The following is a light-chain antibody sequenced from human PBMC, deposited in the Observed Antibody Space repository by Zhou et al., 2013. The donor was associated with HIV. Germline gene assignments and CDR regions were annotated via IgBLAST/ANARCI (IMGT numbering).Light chain of an antibody. V-gene: IGKV1-13*02. CDR1: QGINSA. CDR2: DAS. CDR3: QQSYTTPWT. Sequence: AIQLTQSPSSLSASVGDRVTITCRASQGINSALAWYQQKPGKAPNLLIYDASSFESGVPSRFSGSGSGTDFTLTISSLQPEDFATYYCQQSYTTPWTFGQGTKVEIK. J-gene: IGKJ1*01.